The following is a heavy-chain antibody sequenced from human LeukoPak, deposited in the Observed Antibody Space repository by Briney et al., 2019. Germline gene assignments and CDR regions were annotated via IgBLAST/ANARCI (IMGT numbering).Heavy chain of an antibody. J-gene: IGHJ4*02. D-gene: IGHD6-19*01. V-gene: IGHV3-23*01. CDR3: AKDSMCSGWKW. Sequence: GGSLRPSCAAFGSIFSTYAMNWVRQAPGKGLEWVSAISGSGGSTYYADSVGGRFTISRENYKNTLYLKLNSLRAEETAVYYYAKDSMCSGWKWWGQGALVTVSS. CDR2: ISGSGGST. CDR1: GSIFSTYA.